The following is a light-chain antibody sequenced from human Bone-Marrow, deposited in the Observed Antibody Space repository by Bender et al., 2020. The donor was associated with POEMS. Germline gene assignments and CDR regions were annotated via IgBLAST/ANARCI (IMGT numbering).Light chain of an antibody. CDR2: RDN. Sequence: SYELTQPPSVSVSPGQTASVTCSGEKLGDKNVCWYQQRTGQSPVLVIYRDNERPSGIPDRFAASNSGTTATLTIRGTQPMDEADYYCQACSSSTRFVFGTGTQVTVL. J-gene: IGLJ1*01. V-gene: IGLV3-1*01. CDR1: KLGDKN. CDR3: QACSSSTRFV.